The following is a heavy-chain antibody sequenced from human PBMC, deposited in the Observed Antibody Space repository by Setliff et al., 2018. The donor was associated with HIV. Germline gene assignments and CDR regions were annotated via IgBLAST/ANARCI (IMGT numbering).Heavy chain of an antibody. D-gene: IGHD3-22*01. J-gene: IGHJ1*01. CDR1: GYSLTDLS. Sequence: ASVKVSCKVSGYSLTDLSIHWVRQAPGQGLEWMGVINPSGGSTNYAQKFQGRVTMTEDPSTDTAYMQLSSLTYEDTAMYYCATIRAYYYDSSGQEYFQHWGHGSLVTVSS. V-gene: IGHV1-24*01. CDR3: ATIRAYYYDSSGQEYFQH. CDR2: INPSGGST.